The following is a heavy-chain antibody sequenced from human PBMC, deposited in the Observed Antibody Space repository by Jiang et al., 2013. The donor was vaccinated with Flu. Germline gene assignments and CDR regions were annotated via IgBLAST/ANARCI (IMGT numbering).Heavy chain of an antibody. V-gene: IGHV6-1*01. D-gene: IGHD1-26*01. Sequence: SQTLSPTCAISGDSVSSNSAAWTWIRQSPSRGLEWLGRTYFRSKWYDDYAPSVASRLTIILDTSKNQFSLQMSSVTPEDTAVYYCARGLYSGNYYYHDYWGQGTLV. CDR2: TYFRSKWYD. CDR3: ARGLYSGNYYYHDY. J-gene: IGHJ4*02. CDR1: GDSVSSNSAA.